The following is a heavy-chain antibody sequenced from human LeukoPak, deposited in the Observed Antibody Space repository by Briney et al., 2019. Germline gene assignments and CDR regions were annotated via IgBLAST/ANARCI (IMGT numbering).Heavy chain of an antibody. CDR3: AGGPRELLRLGGLSLYGDY. CDR2: ISAYNGNT. Sequence: GASVKVSCKASGYTFTSYGISWVRQAPGQGLEWMGWISAYNGNTNYAQKLQGRVTMTTDTSTSTAYMELRSLRSDDTAVYYCAGGPRELLRLGGLSLYGDYWGQGTLVTVSS. V-gene: IGHV1-18*01. J-gene: IGHJ4*02. D-gene: IGHD3-16*02. CDR1: GYTFTSYG.